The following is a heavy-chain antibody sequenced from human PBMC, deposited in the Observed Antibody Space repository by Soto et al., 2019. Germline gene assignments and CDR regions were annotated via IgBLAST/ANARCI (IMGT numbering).Heavy chain of an antibody. CDR2: ISYDGSNK. D-gene: IGHD3-10*01. CDR1: GFTFRSYA. Sequence: QVQLVESGGGVVQPGRSLRLSCAASGFTFRSYAMHWVRQAPGKGLEWVAVISYDGSNKYYAYSVKGRFTISRDNSKNTLYLQMNSLRAEDTAVYYCAKGPHYYGSGSQYGMDVWGQGTTVTVSS. CDR3: AKGPHYYGSGSQYGMDV. J-gene: IGHJ6*02. V-gene: IGHV3-30-3*01.